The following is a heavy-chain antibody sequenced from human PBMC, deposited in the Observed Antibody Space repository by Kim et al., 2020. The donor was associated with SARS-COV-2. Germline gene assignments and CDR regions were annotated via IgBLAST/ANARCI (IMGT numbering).Heavy chain of an antibody. Sequence: GGSLRLSCAASGFTFSSYWMHWVRHAPGKGLVWVSRINTAGTGTNYADSVKGRFTISRDNAKNTLFLQMNSLRAEDTAVYYCARGTVHSTSLAFDIWGQGTMVTVSS. J-gene: IGHJ3*02. CDR2: INTAGTGT. CDR1: GFTFSSYW. D-gene: IGHD6-6*01. CDR3: ARGTVHSTSLAFDI. V-gene: IGHV3-74*01.